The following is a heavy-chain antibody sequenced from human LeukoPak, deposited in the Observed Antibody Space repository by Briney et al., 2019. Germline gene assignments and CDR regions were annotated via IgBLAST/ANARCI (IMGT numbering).Heavy chain of an antibody. CDR3: AKGTDGYCSGGSCYPPDLCYYYGMDV. CDR2: ISYDGSNK. J-gene: IGHJ6*02. V-gene: IGHV3-30*18. Sequence: GGSLRLSCAASGFPFSSYGMHWVRQAPGKGLEWVAVISYDGSNKYYADSVKGRFTISRDNSKNTLYLQMNSLRAEDTAVYYCAKGTDGYCSGGSCYPPDLCYYYGMDVWGQGTTVTVSS. CDR1: GFPFSSYG. D-gene: IGHD2-15*01.